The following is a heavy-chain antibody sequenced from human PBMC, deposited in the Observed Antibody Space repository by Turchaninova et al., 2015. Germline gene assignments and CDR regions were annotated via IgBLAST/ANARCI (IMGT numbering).Heavy chain of an antibody. D-gene: IGHD6-19*01. CDR2: IYATGGP. J-gene: IGHJ4*02. CDR1: GGSIDNYF. CDR3: ARQVAVAGTAGFDY. Sequence: QVQLQESGPGLVKPSETLSLTCTVSGGSIDNYFWTWIRQPAGTGLEWIRRIYATGGPNYNPSLKSRVTISVDKSKNQFSLKLTSVTAADTAVYYCARQVAVAGTAGFDYWGQGTLVTVSS. V-gene: IGHV4-4*07.